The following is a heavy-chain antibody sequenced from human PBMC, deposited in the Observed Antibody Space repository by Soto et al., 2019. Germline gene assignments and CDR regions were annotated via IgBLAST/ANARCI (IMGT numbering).Heavy chain of an antibody. CDR1: GGTFSSYA. Sequence: ASVKVSCKASGGTFSSYAISWVRQAPGQGLERMGGIIPIFGTANYAQKFQGRVTITADESTSTAYMELSSLRSEDTAVYYCATPPFKYSSGWYEETWFDPWGQGTLVTVSS. CDR2: IIPIFGTA. V-gene: IGHV1-69*13. CDR3: ATPPFKYSSGWYEETWFDP. D-gene: IGHD6-19*01. J-gene: IGHJ5*02.